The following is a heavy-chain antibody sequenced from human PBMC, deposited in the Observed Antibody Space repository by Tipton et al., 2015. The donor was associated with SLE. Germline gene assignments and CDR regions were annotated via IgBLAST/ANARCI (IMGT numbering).Heavy chain of an antibody. CDR2: INHSGST. CDR3: ARGLTGTMDWFDP. CDR1: GGSISSSSYY. J-gene: IGHJ5*02. D-gene: IGHD1-7*01. Sequence: TLSLTCTVSGGSISSSSYYWGWIRQPPGKGLEWIGEINHSGSTNYNPSLKSRVTISVDTSKNQFSLKLSSVTAADTAVYYRARGLTGTMDWFDPWGQGTLVTVSS. V-gene: IGHV4-39*07.